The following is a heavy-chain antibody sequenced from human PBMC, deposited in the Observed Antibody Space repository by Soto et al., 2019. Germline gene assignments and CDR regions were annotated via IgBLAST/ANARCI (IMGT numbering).Heavy chain of an antibody. J-gene: IGHJ5*02. CDR2: IYNTGSA. CDR1: GDSIRSGGYY. Sequence: QVQLQESGPGLVKPSQTLSLTCTVSGDSIRSGGYYWTWIRQHPGKGLEWIGYIYNTGSAYYRPXXXXXXXXXXXXXXXXXXXXXXXXXXXXXXXXXXXXXXXXXVASYWFDPWGQGALVTVSS. V-gene: IGHV4-31*01. CDR3: XXXXXXXVASYWFDP.